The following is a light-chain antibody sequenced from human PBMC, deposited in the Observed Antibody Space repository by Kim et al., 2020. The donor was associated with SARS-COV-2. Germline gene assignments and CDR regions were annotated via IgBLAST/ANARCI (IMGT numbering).Light chain of an antibody. CDR2: DVS. CDR1: SSDVGGYNY. V-gene: IGLV2-14*03. J-gene: IGLJ1*01. Sequence: QSALTQSASVSGSPGQSITISCTGTSSDVGGYNYVSWYQQHPGKAPKLMIYDVSNRPSGVSNRFSGSESGNTASLTISGLQAEDEADYYCSSYTSSSTLFGTGTKVTVL. CDR3: SSYTSSSTL.